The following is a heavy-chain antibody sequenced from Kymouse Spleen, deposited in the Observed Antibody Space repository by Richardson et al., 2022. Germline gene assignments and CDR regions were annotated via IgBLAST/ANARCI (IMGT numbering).Heavy chain of an antibody. CDR2: IYYSGST. J-gene: IGHJ6*02. Sequence: QVQLQESGPGLVKPSETLSLTCTVSGGSISSYYWSWIRQPPGKGLEWIGYIYYSGSTNYNPSLKSRVTISVDTSKNQFSLKLSSVTAADTAVYYCASGGYGMDVWGQGTTVTVSS. CDR3: ASGGYGMDV. CDR1: GGSISSYY. V-gene: IGHV4-59*01. D-gene: IGHD3-10*01,IGHD3-16*02.